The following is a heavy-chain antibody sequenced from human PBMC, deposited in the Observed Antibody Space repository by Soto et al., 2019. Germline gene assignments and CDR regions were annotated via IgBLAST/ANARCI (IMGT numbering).Heavy chain of an antibody. J-gene: IGHJ5*02. CDR2: IYHSGST. CDR1: GDSISSGDW. Sequence: TSETLSLTCTVSGDSISSGDWWSWVRQPPGKGLEWIGEIYHSGSTNYNPSLRSRVTLSIEESKNQFSLRLTSMTAADTAIYYCARLTNWSNFDPWGQGTLVTVSS. D-gene: IGHD1-1*01. V-gene: IGHV4-4*02. CDR3: ARLTNWSNFDP.